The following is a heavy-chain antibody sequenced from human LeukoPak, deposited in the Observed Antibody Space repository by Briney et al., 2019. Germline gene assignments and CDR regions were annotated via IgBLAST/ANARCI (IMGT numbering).Heavy chain of an antibody. CDR3: ARDLSSSWYPYYYYMDV. CDR2: INQDGSEK. CDR1: GFTFSSYW. D-gene: IGHD6-13*01. V-gene: IGHV3-7*01. Sequence: GSLRLPCAASGFTFSSYWMSWVRQAPGKGLEWVANINQDGSEKYYVDSVKGRFIISRDNAKNSLYLQMNSLRAEDTAVYYCARDLSSSWYPYYYYMDVWGKGTTVTVSS. J-gene: IGHJ6*03.